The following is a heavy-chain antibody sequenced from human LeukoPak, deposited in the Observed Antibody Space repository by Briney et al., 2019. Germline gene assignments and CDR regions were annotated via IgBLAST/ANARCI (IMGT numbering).Heavy chain of an antibody. CDR2: ISGYNGNT. V-gene: IGHV1-18*01. CDR3: ARVFWEQRLDFGY. Sequence: ASVKVSCKASGYTFTSYGITWVRQAPGQGLEWMGWISGYNGNTNYAQKLQGRVTMTTDTSTTTASMELRSLKSDDTAVYYCARVFWEQRLDFGYGGQGTLVTVSS. D-gene: IGHD6-25*01. CDR1: GYTFTSYG. J-gene: IGHJ4*02.